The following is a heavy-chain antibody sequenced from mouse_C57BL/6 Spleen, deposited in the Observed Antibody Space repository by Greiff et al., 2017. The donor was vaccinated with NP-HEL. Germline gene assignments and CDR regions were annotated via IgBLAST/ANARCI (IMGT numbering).Heavy chain of an antibody. CDR2: IYPRDGST. J-gene: IGHJ3*01. Sequence: VQLQQSDAELVQPGASVKLSCKVSGYTFTDHTIHWMKQRPEQGLEWIGYIYPRDGSTKYNEKFKGKATLTADKSSSTAYMQLNSLTSEDTAVYFCARRGYDYDGFAYWGQGTLVTVSA. D-gene: IGHD2-4*01. CDR3: ARRGYDYDGFAY. V-gene: IGHV1-78*01. CDR1: GYTFTDHT.